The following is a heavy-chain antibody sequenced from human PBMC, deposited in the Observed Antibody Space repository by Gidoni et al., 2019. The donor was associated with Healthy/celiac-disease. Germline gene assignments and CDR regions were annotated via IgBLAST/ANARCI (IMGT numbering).Heavy chain of an antibody. CDR2: INHSGST. CDR3: ARGRQLVP. V-gene: IGHV4-34*01. J-gene: IGHJ5*02. D-gene: IGHD6-6*01. CDR1: GGSFSGYY. Sequence: QVQLQQWGAGLLKPSETLSLTCAVYGGSFSGYYWSWIRQPPGKGLEWIGEINHSGSTNYNPSLKSRVTISVDTSKNQFSLKLSSVTAADTAVYYCARGRQLVPWGQGTLVTVSS.